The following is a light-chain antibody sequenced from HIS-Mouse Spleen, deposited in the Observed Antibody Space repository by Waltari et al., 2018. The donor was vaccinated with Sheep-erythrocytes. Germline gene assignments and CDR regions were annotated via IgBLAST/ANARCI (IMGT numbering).Light chain of an antibody. V-gene: IGLV2-23*01. CDR2: EGS. CDR3: CSYAGSSTWV. CDR1: SRDVGSYNL. Sequence: QSALTQPASVSGSPGQSITIPCTGTSRDVGSYNLVSWYQQHPGKAPKLRIYEGSKRPSGVSKRFSGSKSGNTASLTISGLQAEDEADYYCCSYAGSSTWVFGGGTKLTVL. J-gene: IGLJ3*02.